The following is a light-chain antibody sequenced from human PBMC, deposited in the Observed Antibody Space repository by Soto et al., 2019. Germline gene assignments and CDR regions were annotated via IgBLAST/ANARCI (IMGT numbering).Light chain of an antibody. J-gene: IGLJ2*01. Sequence: QSALTQPASVSGSPGQSITISCTGTSSDVGGYNYVSWYQQHPGKAPKLMIYEVSNRPSGVSNRFSGSNSGNTASLTISGRQAEDEADYYCSSYTSSSTQVFGGGTKLTVL. V-gene: IGLV2-14*01. CDR2: EVS. CDR1: SSDVGGYNY. CDR3: SSYTSSSTQV.